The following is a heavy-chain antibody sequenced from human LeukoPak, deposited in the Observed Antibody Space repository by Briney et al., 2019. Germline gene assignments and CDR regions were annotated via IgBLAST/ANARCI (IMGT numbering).Heavy chain of an antibody. D-gene: IGHD6-6*01. CDR3: AKSSGPTNWFDP. Sequence: GGSLRLSCAASGFTFDDYAMHWVRQAPGKGLEWVSGISWNSGSIGYADSVKGRFTFSRDNAKNSPYLQMNSLRAEDTALYYCAKSSGPTNWFDPWGQGTLVTVSS. CDR2: ISWNSGSI. J-gene: IGHJ5*02. V-gene: IGHV3-9*01. CDR1: GFTFDDYA.